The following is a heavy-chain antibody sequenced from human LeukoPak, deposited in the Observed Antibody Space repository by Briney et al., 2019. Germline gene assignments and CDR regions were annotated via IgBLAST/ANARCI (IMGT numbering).Heavy chain of an antibody. J-gene: IGHJ4*02. D-gene: IGHD1-26*01. CDR2: INHSGST. V-gene: IGHV4-34*01. Sequence: SETLSLTCSVYGGSFSGYYGSCIRQPPGKGLEWIGEINHSGSTNYNPSLKSRVTISVDTSKNQFSLKLSSVTAADTAVYYCARWEGGIYYDLDYWGQGTLVTVSS. CDR3: ARWEGGIYYDLDY. CDR1: GGSFSGYY.